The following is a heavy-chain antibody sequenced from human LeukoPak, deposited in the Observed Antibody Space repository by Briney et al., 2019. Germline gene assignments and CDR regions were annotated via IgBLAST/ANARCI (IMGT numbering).Heavy chain of an antibody. D-gene: IGHD6-13*01. Sequence: PSETLSLTCTVSGGSISSYYWSWIRQPPGKGLEWIGYIYYSGSTNYDPSLKSRVTISVDTSKNQFSLKLSSVTAADTAVYYCARHSSSGGDYFDYWGQGTLVTVSS. CDR2: IYYSGST. V-gene: IGHV4-59*08. CDR3: ARHSSSGGDYFDY. CDR1: GGSISSYY. J-gene: IGHJ4*02.